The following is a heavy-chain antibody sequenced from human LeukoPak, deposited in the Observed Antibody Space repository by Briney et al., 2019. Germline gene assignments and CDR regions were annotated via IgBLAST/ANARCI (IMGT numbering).Heavy chain of an antibody. CDR1: GFPFSSYA. D-gene: IGHD5-18*01. J-gene: IGHJ4*02. V-gene: IGHV3-23*01. Sequence: PGGSLRLSCVVSGFPFSSYAMSWVRQAPGKGLEWVSGISGSGDDTYYAASVKGRFIVSRDTSKNTLYLQMNSPRAEDTAVYYCAKDPLNTVMVSPTFDYWGQGTLVTVSS. CDR3: AKDPLNTVMVSPTFDY. CDR2: ISGSGDDT.